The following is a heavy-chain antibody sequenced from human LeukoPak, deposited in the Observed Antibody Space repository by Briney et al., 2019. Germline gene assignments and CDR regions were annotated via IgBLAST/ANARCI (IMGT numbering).Heavy chain of an antibody. CDR3: ARDTGSGLDY. V-gene: IGHV3-74*01. CDR2: INPDGNNT. CDR1: GFTFSNYW. J-gene: IGHJ4*02. Sequence: PGGSLRLSCAASGFTFSNYWMHWVRQAPGKGPVWVSRINPDGNNTIYADSVKGRFTISRDNAKNTLYLQMNSLRAEDTAVYYCARDTGSGLDYWGQGTLVPVSS. D-gene: IGHD6-19*01.